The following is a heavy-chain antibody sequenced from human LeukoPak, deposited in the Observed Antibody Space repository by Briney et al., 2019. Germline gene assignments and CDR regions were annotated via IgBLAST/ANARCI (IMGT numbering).Heavy chain of an antibody. CDR1: GGSISSGGYY. D-gene: IGHD6-6*01. Sequence: SETLSLTCTVSGGSISSGGYYWSWIRQHPGKGLEWIGYIYYSGSTYYNPSLKSRVTISVDTSKNQFSLKLSSVTAADTAVYYCARDVGYSSSSGAFDYWGQGTLVTVSS. V-gene: IGHV4-31*03. J-gene: IGHJ4*02. CDR3: ARDVGYSSSSGAFDY. CDR2: IYYSGST.